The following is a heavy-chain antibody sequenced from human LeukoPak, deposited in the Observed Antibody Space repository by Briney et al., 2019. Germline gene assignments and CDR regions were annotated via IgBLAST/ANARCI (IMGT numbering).Heavy chain of an antibody. CDR1: GYTFTSYY. CDR2: INPSGGST. CDR3: ARGVGIAARSDAFDI. D-gene: IGHD6-6*01. V-gene: IGHV1-46*01. Sequence: ASVKVSCKASGYTFTSYYMHWVRQAPGQGLEWMGIINPSGGSTSYAQKFQGRVTMTRDTSTSTVYMELSSLRSEDTAVYYCARGVGIAARSDAFDIWGQGTMVTVSS. J-gene: IGHJ3*02.